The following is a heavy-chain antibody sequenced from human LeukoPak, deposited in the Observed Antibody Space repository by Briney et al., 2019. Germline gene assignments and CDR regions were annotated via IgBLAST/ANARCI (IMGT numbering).Heavy chain of an antibody. CDR1: GYTLTSYY. V-gene: IGHV1-46*03. Sequence: ASVKGSCKASGYTLTSYYMHWVRQAPGHGLEWMGIINPSGGSTSYAQKFQGRVTMTRDTSTSTVYMELSSLRSEETAVYDCAREDCSSTSCYLIGWFDHWGQGTLVTVSS. CDR2: INPSGGST. CDR3: AREDCSSTSCYLIGWFDH. J-gene: IGHJ5*02. D-gene: IGHD2-2*01.